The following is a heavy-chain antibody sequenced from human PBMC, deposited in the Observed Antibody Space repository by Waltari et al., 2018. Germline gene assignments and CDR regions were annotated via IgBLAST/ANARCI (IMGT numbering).Heavy chain of an antibody. Sequence: QVQLVQSGAEVKKPGSSVKVSCKASGGTFSSYTISWVRQAPGQGLEWMGRIIPILGIANYAQKFQGRVTITADKSTSTAYMELSSLRSEDTAVYYCARDPLPHYDSSGYYLYYWGQGTLVTVSS. V-gene: IGHV1-69*08. CDR1: GGTFSSYT. D-gene: IGHD3-22*01. CDR3: ARDPLPHYDSSGYYLYY. J-gene: IGHJ4*02. CDR2: IIPILGIA.